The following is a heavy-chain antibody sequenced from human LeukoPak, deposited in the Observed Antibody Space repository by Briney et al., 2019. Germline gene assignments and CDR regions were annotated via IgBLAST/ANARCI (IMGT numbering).Heavy chain of an antibody. CDR3: ARGLSYSSSWFAYYYYMDV. J-gene: IGHJ6*03. Sequence: PSETLSLTCTVSGGSISSYYWSWIRQPPGNGLEWIGYIYYSGSTNYNPSLKSRVTISVDTSKNQFSLKLSSVTAADTAVYYCARGLSYSSSWFAYYYYMDVWGKGTTVTVSS. CDR2: IYYSGST. V-gene: IGHV4-59*01. CDR1: GGSISSYY. D-gene: IGHD6-13*01.